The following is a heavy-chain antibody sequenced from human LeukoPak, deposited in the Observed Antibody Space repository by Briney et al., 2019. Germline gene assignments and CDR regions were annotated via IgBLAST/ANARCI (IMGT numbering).Heavy chain of an antibody. D-gene: IGHD1-14*01. V-gene: IGHV1-8*01. CDR2: MNPNSGNT. CDR3: ARLYARSAFDI. CDR1: GYTFTSYD. Sequence: ASVKVSCKASGYTFTSYDINWVRQATGQGLEWMGWMNPNSGNTGYAQKFQGRVTMTRNTSISTAYMELSRLRSDDTAVYYCARLYARSAFDIWGQGTMVTVSS. J-gene: IGHJ3*02.